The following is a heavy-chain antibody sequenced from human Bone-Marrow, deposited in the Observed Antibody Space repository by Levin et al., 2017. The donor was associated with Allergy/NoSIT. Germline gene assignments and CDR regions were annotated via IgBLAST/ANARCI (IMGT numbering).Heavy chain of an antibody. J-gene: IGHJ4*02. D-gene: IGHD5-12*01. CDR3: AKILLPWLRVGHFFDY. CDR2: ISYDGKNE. CDR1: GFTFDNYV. V-gene: IGHV3-30*18. Sequence: GGSLRLSCAASGFTFDNYVMHWVRQAPGKGLEWVAFISYDGKNEKYADSVKGRFTISRDNSKNTVYLQMTSLRVEDTAVYYCAKILLPWLRVGHFFDYWGQGTPVTVSS.